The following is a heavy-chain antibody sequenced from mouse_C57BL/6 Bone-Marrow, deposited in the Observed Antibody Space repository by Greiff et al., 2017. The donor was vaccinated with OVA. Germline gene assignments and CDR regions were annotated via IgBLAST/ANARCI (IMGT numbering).Heavy chain of an antibody. V-gene: IGHV1-81*01. D-gene: IGHD3-2*02. CDR1: GYTFTSYG. Sequence: VKLQESGAELARPGASVKLSCKASGYTFTSYGISWVKQRTGQGLEWIGEIYPRSGNTYYNEKFKGKATLTADKSSSTAYMELRSLTSEDSAVYFCANSSGYVYFDYWGQGTTLTVSS. CDR3: ANSSGYVYFDY. J-gene: IGHJ2*01. CDR2: IYPRSGNT.